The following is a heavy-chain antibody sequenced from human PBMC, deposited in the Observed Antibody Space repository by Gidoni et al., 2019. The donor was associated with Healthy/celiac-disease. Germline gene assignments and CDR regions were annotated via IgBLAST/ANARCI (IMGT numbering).Heavy chain of an antibody. CDR2: ISYDGSNK. J-gene: IGHJ4*02. Sequence: QVQLVESGGGVVQPGRSLRLSCAASGFTFSSYGMHWVRQAPGKGLEWVAVISYDGSNKYYADSVKGRFTISRDNSKNTLYLQMNSLRAEDTAVYYCAKVLMLYSYANEGYFDYWGQGTLVTVSS. CDR3: AKVLMLYSYANEGYFDY. CDR1: GFTFSSYG. V-gene: IGHV3-30*18. D-gene: IGHD5-18*01.